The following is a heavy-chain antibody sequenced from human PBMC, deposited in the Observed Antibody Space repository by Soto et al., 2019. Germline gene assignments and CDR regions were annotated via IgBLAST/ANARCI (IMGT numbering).Heavy chain of an antibody. CDR1: GGSFSGYY. CDR3: ARGRGFDP. V-gene: IGHV4-34*01. J-gene: IGHJ5*02. CDR2: INHSGST. Sequence: SETLSLTCAVYGGSFSGYYWSWIRQPPGKGLEWIGEINHSGSTNYNPSLKSRVTISVDTSKNQFSLKLSSVTAADTAVYYCARGRGFDPWGQGTLVTVS.